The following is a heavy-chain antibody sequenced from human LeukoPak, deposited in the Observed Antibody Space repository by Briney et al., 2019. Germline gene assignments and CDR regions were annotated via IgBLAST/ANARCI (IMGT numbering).Heavy chain of an antibody. CDR3: TKGESKCDY. CDR1: GFTFKNYA. V-gene: IGHV3-23*01. D-gene: IGHD3-10*01. Sequence: PGGSLRLSCAASGFTFKNYAMSWVRQAPGKGLEWVSVISGSGDSTYYADSVRGRFTVSRDNSKNTLYLQMNSLRAEDTAVYYCTKGESKCDYWGQGTLVTVSS. J-gene: IGHJ4*02. CDR2: ISGSGDST.